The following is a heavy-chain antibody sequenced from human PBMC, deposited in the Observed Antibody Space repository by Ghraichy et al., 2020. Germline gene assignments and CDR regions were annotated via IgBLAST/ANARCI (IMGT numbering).Heavy chain of an antibody. CDR1: GGSFSGYY. V-gene: IGHV4-34*01. CDR3: ARGGGLRSIYFDY. CDR2: INHSGST. J-gene: IGHJ4*02. D-gene: IGHD5-12*01. Sequence: SETLSLTCAVYGGSFSGYYWSWIRQPPGKGLEWIGEINHSGSTNYNPSLKSRVTISVDTSKNQFSLKLSSVTAADTAVYYCARGGGLRSIYFDYWGQGTLVTVSS.